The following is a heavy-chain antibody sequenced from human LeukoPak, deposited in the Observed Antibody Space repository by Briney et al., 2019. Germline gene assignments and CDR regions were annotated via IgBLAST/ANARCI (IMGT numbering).Heavy chain of an antibody. D-gene: IGHD5-18*01. J-gene: IGHJ4*02. V-gene: IGHV5-51*01. CDR3: AILSTAMVTSLDY. Sequence: GESLKISCKGSGYSFTSYWIGWVRQLPGKGLEWMGIIYPGDSDTRYSPSFQGQVTISADKSISTAYLQWSSLKASDTAMYYCAILSTAMVTSLDYWGQGTLVTGSS. CDR2: IYPGDSDT. CDR1: GYSFTSYW.